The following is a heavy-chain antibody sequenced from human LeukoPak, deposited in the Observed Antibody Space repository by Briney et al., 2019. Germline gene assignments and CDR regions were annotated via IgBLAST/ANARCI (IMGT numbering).Heavy chain of an antibody. Sequence: SDTLSLICSVSGGPISRYYWRWIRQPRGKGLEWVGYIYYSGCTNYNPSIKSRVTLSVHTSKNQFSLKLSSVTAADTAVYYCARGGYFDYWGQGTLVTVSS. CDR1: GGPISRYY. CDR2: IYYSGCT. CDR3: ARGGYFDY. V-gene: IGHV4-59*07. D-gene: IGHD2-15*01. J-gene: IGHJ4*02.